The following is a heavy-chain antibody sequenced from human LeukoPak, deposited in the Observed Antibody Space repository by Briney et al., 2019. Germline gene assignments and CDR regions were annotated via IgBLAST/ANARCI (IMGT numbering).Heavy chain of an antibody. Sequence: SVKVSCKASGGTFISYAISWVRQAPGQGLEWMGGIIPIFGTANYAQKFQGRVTITADESTSTAYMELSSLRSEDTAVDYCARGYSYEYYYYGMDVWGQGTTVTVSS. J-gene: IGHJ6*02. CDR2: IIPIFGTA. CDR1: GGTFISYA. CDR3: ARGYSYEYYYYGMDV. V-gene: IGHV1-69*13. D-gene: IGHD5-18*01.